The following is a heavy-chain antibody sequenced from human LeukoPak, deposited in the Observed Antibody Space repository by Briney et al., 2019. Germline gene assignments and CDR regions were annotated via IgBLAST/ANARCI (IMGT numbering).Heavy chain of an antibody. CDR2: IYHSGST. CDR3: ASHRYSGSYSDY. CDR1: GYSISSGYY. J-gene: IGHJ4*02. D-gene: IGHD1-26*01. V-gene: IGHV4-38-2*02. Sequence: SETLSLTCTVSGYSISSGYYWGWIRPPPGKGLEWIGSIYHSGSTYYNPSLKSRVTISVDTSKNQFSLKLSSVTAADTAVYYCASHRYSGSYSDYWGQGTLVTVSS.